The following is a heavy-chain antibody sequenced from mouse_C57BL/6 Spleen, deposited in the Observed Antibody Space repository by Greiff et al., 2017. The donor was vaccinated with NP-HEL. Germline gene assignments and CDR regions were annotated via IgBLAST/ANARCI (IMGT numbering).Heavy chain of an antibody. CDR1: GFTFSDYY. D-gene: IGHD1-1*01. V-gene: IGHV5-16*01. CDR3: ARDGSRYWYFDV. J-gene: IGHJ1*03. Sequence: EVHLVESEGGLVQPGSSMKLSCTASGFTFSDYYMAWVRQVPEKGLEWVANINYDGSSTYYLDSLKSRFIISRDNAKNILYLQMSSLKSEDTATYYCARDGSRYWYFDVWGTGTTVTVSS. CDR2: INYDGSST.